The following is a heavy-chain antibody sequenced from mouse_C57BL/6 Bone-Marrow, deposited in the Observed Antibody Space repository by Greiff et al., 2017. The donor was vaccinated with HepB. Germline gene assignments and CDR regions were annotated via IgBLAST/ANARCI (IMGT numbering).Heavy chain of an antibody. Sequence: EVQLQQSGPGLVKPSQSLSLTCSVTGYSITSGYYWNWIRQFPGNKLEWMGYISYDGSNNYNPSLKNRISITRDTSKNQFFLKLNSVTTEDTATYCCASLWGWGQGTLVTVSA. CDR3: ASLWG. CDR1: GYSITSGYY. V-gene: IGHV3-6*01. J-gene: IGHJ3*01. CDR2: ISYDGSN. D-gene: IGHD1-1*02.